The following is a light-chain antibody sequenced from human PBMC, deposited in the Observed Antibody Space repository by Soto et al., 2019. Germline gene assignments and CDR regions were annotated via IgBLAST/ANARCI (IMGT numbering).Light chain of an antibody. CDR1: QSVSSNY. Sequence: IVLTQSPATLSLSPGETATLSCRASQSVSSNYVAWFHQKPGQAPRLLIYGASSRATGVPDRFRASGSGTDFTLTSSRLEPEDFAVYYCQQYVSLPRTCGKGTKVDIK. CDR2: GAS. V-gene: IGKV3-20*01. J-gene: IGKJ1*01. CDR3: QQYVSLPRT.